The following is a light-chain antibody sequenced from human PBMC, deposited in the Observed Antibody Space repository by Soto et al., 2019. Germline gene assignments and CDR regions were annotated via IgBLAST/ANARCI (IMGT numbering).Light chain of an antibody. J-gene: IGLJ3*02. CDR2: EVT. CDR1: SSDVGGYNS. Sequence: QSVLTQPPSASGSPGQSVTISCTGTSSDVGGYNSVSWYQQHPGKAPRLMLYEVTKRPSGVPDRFSGSKSGNTASLTVSGLPAEDEDDYYCSSHAGSINVVFGGGTKLTVL. CDR3: SSHAGSINVV. V-gene: IGLV2-8*01.